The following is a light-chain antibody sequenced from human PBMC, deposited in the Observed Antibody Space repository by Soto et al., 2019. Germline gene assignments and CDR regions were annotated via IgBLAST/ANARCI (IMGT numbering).Light chain of an antibody. J-gene: IGLJ1*01. CDR3: SSYTSSSTLLYV. CDR2: DVS. Sequence: QSALTQPASVSGSPGQSITISCTGTSSDVGGYNYVSWYQQHPGKAPKLMIYDVSNRPSGVSNRFSGSKSGNTASLTISGHQAEDEADYYCSSYTSSSTLLYVFGTGTKVTVL. V-gene: IGLV2-14*01. CDR1: SSDVGGYNY.